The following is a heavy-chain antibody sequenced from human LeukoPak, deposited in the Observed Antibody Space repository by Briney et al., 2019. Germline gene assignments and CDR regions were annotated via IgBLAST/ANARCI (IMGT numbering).Heavy chain of an antibody. D-gene: IGHD1-26*01. Sequence: GASVKVSCKASGGTFSSYAISWVRQAPGQGLEWMGGIIPIFGTANYAQKFQGRVTITTDESTSTAYMELSSLRSEDTAVYYCASSEWELRQQENDAFDIWGQGTMVTVSS. V-gene: IGHV1-69*05. CDR1: GGTFSSYA. CDR2: IIPIFGTA. CDR3: ASSEWELRQQENDAFDI. J-gene: IGHJ3*02.